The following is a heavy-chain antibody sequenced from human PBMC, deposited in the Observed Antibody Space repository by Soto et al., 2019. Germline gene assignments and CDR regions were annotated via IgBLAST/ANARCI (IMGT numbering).Heavy chain of an antibody. CDR3: ARSFTIFGVGKYYYGMDV. D-gene: IGHD3-3*01. CDR1: GYSFTSYW. V-gene: IGHV5-51*01. CDR2: IYPGDSDT. J-gene: IGHJ6*02. Sequence: PGESLKISCKGSGYSFTSYWIGWVRQMPGKGLEWMGIIYPGDSDTRYSPSFQGQVTISADKSISTAYLQWSSLKASDTAMYYCARSFTIFGVGKYYYGMDVWGQGTTVTVSS.